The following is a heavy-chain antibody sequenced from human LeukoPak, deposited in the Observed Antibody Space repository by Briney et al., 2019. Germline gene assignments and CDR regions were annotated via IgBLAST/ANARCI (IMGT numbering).Heavy chain of an antibody. D-gene: IGHD4-17*01. V-gene: IGHV4-30-2*01. Sequence: SQTLSLTCAVSGGSISSGGYSWSWIRQPPGKGLEWIGYIYHSGGTYYNPSLKSRVTISVDRSKNQFSLKLSSVTAADTAVYYCARLYGDYDYWGQGTLVTVSS. CDR1: GGSISSGGYS. CDR2: IYHSGGT. CDR3: ARLYGDYDY. J-gene: IGHJ4*02.